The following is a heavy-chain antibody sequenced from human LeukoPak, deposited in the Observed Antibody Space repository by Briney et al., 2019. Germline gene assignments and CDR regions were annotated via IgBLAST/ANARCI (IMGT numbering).Heavy chain of an antibody. D-gene: IGHD3-16*01. V-gene: IGHV3-30*02. CDR3: AKDDDWGRFNH. J-gene: IGHJ1*01. CDR1: GFTFSSYG. Sequence: PGGSLRLSCAASGFTFSSYGMHWVRQGPGKGLEWVAFIRYDGGNKNYADSVRGRFTISRDNFKNTVSLQLNSLRVEDTAMYYCAKDDDWGRFNHWGQGTLVTVSS. CDR2: IRYDGGNK.